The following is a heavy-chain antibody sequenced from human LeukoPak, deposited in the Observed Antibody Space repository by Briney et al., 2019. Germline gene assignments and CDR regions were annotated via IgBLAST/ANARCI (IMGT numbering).Heavy chain of an antibody. J-gene: IGHJ4*02. V-gene: IGHV4-31*03. Sequence: SETLSLTCTVSGGSISSGGFYWSWIRQHPGKGLEWIGYIYYTGSTFYNPSPKSRITISVDTSKNQFSLKLSSVTAADTAVYYCARDNYGSGSLGYWGQGTLVTVSS. CDR2: IYYTGST. CDR1: GGSISSGGFY. D-gene: IGHD3-10*01. CDR3: ARDNYGSGSLGY.